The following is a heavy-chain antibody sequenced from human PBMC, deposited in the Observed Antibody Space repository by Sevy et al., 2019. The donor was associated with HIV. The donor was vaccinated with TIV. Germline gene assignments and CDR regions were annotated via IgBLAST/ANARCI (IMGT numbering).Heavy chain of an antibody. CDR2: ISDDSRYI. D-gene: IGHD3-3*01. V-gene: IGHV3-11*05. CDR3: ARDFTIFGVVSGIDY. Sequence: GGSLRLSCAGSGFTFSDYYMSWFRQAPGKGLEWLSSISDDSRYIYYSDSVKGRFTISRANAKNLLYLQMNNLRVEDTAIYYCARDFTIFGVVSGIDYWGQGNLVTVSS. CDR1: GFTFSDYY. J-gene: IGHJ4*02.